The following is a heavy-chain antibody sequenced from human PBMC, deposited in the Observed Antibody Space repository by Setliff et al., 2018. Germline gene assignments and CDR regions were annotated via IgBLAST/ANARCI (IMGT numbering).Heavy chain of an antibody. V-gene: IGHV3-23*01. J-gene: IGHJ4*02. CDR1: GFTFSNNA. D-gene: IGHD6-6*01. Sequence: PGGSLRLSCVASGFTFSNNAMNWVRQAPGGGLEWVSGISDSGDTTIYADSVKGRFTISRDNSKNTVYLQVNSLRGEDTAVYHCAKDPKYRGVWPHPAYFDYWGQGALVTVSS. CDR3: AKDPKYRGVWPHPAYFDY. CDR2: ISDSGDTT.